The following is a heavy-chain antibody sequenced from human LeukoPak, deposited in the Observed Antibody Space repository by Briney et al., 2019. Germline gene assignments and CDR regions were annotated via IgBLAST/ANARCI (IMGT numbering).Heavy chain of an antibody. CDR3: ARAPNLGYSYGYSDY. V-gene: IGHV1-46*01. D-gene: IGHD5-18*01. CDR1: GYTFTSYY. J-gene: IGHJ4*02. CDR2: INPSGGST. Sequence: GASVKVSCKASGYTFTSYYMHWVRQAPGQGLEWMGIINPSGGSTSYAQKFQGRVTMTRDTSTSTVYMELSSPRSEDTAVYYCARAPNLGYSYGYSDYWGQGTLVTVSS.